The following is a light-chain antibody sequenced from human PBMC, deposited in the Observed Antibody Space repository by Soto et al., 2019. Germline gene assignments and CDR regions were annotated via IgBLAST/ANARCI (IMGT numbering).Light chain of an antibody. J-gene: IGKJ2*01. CDR3: QQYTNWPPYT. CDR2: GAS. CDR1: QSVSTN. Sequence: EIVMTQSPATLSVSPGERATLSCRASQSVSTNLAWYQQKPGQSPRLLIYGASTRATGIPARLSGSGSETEFTLTISSLQSEDFAVYYCQQYTNWPPYTFGQGTNLEIK. V-gene: IGKV3-15*01.